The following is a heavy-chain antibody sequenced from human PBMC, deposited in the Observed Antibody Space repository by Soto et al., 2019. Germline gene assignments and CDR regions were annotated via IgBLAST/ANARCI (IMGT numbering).Heavy chain of an antibody. J-gene: IGHJ4*02. D-gene: IGHD6-19*01. V-gene: IGHV4-59*01. CDR3: ARDQGIAVAVFDY. CDR1: GGSISSYY. Sequence: SETLSLTCTVSGGSISSYYWSWIRQPPGKGLEWIGYIYYSGSTYYNPSLKSRVTISVDTSKNQISLKLSSVTAADTAVYYCARDQGIAVAVFDYWGQGTLVTVSS. CDR2: IYYSGST.